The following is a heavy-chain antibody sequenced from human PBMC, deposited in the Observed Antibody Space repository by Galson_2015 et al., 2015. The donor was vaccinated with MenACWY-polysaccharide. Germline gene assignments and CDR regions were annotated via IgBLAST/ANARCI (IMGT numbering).Heavy chain of an antibody. J-gene: IGHJ4*02. CDR3: TRDRPLDY. Sequence: KGLEWIGFIRTNADGGATNYAASVRGRFTISRDDSRSIAYLEMNSLITEDTAVYFCTRDRPLDYWGQGTLVSVSS. V-gene: IGHV3-49*02. CDR2: IRTNADGGAT.